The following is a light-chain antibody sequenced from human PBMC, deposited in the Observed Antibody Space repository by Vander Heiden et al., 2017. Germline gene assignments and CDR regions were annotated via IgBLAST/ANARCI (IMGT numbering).Light chain of an antibody. CDR1: SSDVGGYNY. Sequence: QSALTQPPSASRSPGQSVTISCTGTSSDVGGYNYVSWYQQYPGKAPKLMIYEVSKRRSGVPARFSGSKSGNTASLTVSGLQAEDEADYYCSSYAGSNNYVFGTGTQVTVL. J-gene: IGLJ1*01. V-gene: IGLV2-8*01. CDR2: EVS. CDR3: SSYAGSNNYV.